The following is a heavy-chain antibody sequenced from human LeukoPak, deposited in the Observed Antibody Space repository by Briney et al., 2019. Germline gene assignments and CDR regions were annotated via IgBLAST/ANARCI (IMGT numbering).Heavy chain of an antibody. CDR2: IWYDGSNK. J-gene: IGHJ4*02. D-gene: IGHD6-19*01. V-gene: IGHV3-33*01. Sequence: PGGSLRLSCAASGFTFSSYGMHWVRQAPGKGLEWVAVIWYDGSNKYYADSVKGRFTISRDNPKNTLYLQMNSLRAEDTAVYYCASEVQWLVRGVYYFDYWGQGTLVTVSS. CDR3: ASEVQWLVRGVYYFDY. CDR1: GFTFSSYG.